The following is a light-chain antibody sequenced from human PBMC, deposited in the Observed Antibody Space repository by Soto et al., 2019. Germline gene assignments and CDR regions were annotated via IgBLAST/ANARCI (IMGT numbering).Light chain of an antibody. CDR3: MQALPTPGT. J-gene: IGKJ4*01. Sequence: DIVMTQSPLSLPVTPGEPASISCRSSQSLLHSNGYDYLDWYLQKPGQSPQLLIYLGSNRASGVPVRFSGSGAGTEFPMKISRVEAEDVGVYSCMQALPTPGTFGGGTKVEIK. V-gene: IGKV2-28*01. CDR2: LGS. CDR1: QSLLHSNGYDY.